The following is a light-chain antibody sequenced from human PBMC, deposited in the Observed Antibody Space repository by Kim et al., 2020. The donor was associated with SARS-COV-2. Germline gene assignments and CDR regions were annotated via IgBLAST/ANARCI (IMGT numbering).Light chain of an antibody. CDR2: DVS. CDR3: SSYTSSSRV. J-gene: IGLJ3*02. V-gene: IGLV2-14*01. Sequence: QSALTQPASVSGSPGQSITISCTGTISDVGGYNYVSWYQQHPGKAPKLMIYDVSKRPSGVSNRFSGYNSGNTASLTISGLQAEDEADYYCSSYTSSSRVFGGGTQLTVL. CDR1: ISDVGGYNY.